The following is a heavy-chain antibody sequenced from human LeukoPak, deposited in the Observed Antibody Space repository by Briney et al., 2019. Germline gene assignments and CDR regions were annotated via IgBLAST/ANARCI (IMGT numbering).Heavy chain of an antibody. CDR2: INHSGST. D-gene: IGHD3-9*01. CDR1: GGSFSGYY. CDR3: ARGRPSDILTGYFTPFDY. V-gene: IGHV4-34*01. J-gene: IGHJ4*02. Sequence: PSETLSLTCAVYGGSFSGYYWSWIRQPPGKALEWIGEINHSGSTNYNPSLKSRVTISVDTSKNQFSLKLSSVTAADTAVYYCARGRPSDILTGYFTPFDYWGQGTLVTVSS.